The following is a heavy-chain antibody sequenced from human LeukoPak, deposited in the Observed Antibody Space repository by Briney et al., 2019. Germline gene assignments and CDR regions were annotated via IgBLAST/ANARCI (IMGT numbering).Heavy chain of an antibody. CDR1: GFTFSSYA. J-gene: IGHJ6*02. V-gene: IGHV3-30-3*01. CDR3: AREMVLDYYYGMDV. CDR2: ISYDGSNK. Sequence: GGSLRLSCAASGFTFSSYAMHWVRQAPGKGLEWVAVISYDGSNKYYAHSVKGRFTISRDNSKNTLYLQMNSLRAEDTAVYYCAREMVLDYYYGMDVWGQGTTVTVSS. D-gene: IGHD2-8*02.